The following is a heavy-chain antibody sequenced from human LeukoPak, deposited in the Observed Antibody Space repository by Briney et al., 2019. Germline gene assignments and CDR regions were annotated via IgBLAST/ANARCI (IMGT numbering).Heavy chain of an antibody. V-gene: IGHV3-43*02. CDR1: GFTFDDYA. J-gene: IGHJ4*02. D-gene: IGHD6-19*01. Sequence: GGSLRLSCAASGFTFDDYAMHWVRQAPGKGLEWVSLISGDGGSTYYADSVKGRFTISRDNSKNSLYLQMNSLRTEDTALYYCAKGGQYSSGWDYYFDYWGQGTLVTVSS. CDR3: AKGGQYSSGWDYYFDY. CDR2: ISGDGGST.